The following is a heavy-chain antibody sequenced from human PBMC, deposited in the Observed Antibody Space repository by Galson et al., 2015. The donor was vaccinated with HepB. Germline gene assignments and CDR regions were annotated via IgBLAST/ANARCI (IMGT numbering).Heavy chain of an antibody. CDR2: INPNSGGT. J-gene: IGHJ6*02. CDR1: GYTFTGYY. Sequence: SVKVSCKASGYTFTGYYMHWVRQAPGQGLEWMGRINPNSGGTNYAQKFQGRVTMTRDTSISTAYMELSRLRSDDTAVYYCARRWFGELLYGMDVWGQGTTVTVSS. CDR3: ARRWFGELLYGMDV. V-gene: IGHV1-2*06. D-gene: IGHD3-10*01.